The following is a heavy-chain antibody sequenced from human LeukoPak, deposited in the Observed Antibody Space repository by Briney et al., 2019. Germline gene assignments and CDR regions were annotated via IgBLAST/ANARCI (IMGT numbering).Heavy chain of an antibody. Sequence: SETLSLTCTVSGGSISSYYWSWIRQPPGKGLEWIGYLYYSGSTNYNPSLKSRVTISVDTSKNQFSLKLSSVTAADTAVYYCARAASSWSFDYWGQGTLVTVSS. J-gene: IGHJ4*02. CDR1: GGSISSYY. CDR2: LYYSGST. CDR3: ARAASSWSFDY. V-gene: IGHV4-59*01. D-gene: IGHD6-13*01.